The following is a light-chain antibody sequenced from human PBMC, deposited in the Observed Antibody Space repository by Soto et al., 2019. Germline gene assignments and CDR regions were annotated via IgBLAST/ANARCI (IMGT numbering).Light chain of an antibody. V-gene: IGLV2-14*01. J-gene: IGLJ1*01. CDR2: EVT. Sequence: QSVLTQPASVSGSPGQSITISCTGTSNDVGGYNFVSWYQQHPDRAPRLMIYEVTNRPSGVSDRFSGSKSGNTASLTISGLQAEDGADYYCTSFTSIHTYVFGTGTKVTVL. CDR3: TSFTSIHTYV. CDR1: SNDVGGYNF.